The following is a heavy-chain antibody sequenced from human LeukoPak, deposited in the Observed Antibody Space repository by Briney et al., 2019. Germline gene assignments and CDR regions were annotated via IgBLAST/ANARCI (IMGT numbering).Heavy chain of an antibody. J-gene: IGHJ4*02. Sequence: ASVKLSCKASGYTFTGYYMHWVRQAPGQGLEWMGWINPNSGGTNYAQKFQGRVTMTRDTSISTAYMELSRLRSDDTAVYYCARGAHYDFWSGPTNYYFDYWGQGTLVTVSS. CDR1: GYTFTGYY. V-gene: IGHV1-2*02. D-gene: IGHD3-3*01. CDR3: ARGAHYDFWSGPTNYYFDY. CDR2: INPNSGGT.